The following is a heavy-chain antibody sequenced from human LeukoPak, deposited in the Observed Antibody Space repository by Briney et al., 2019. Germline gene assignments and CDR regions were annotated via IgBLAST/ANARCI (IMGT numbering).Heavy chain of an antibody. D-gene: IGHD6-13*01. CDR2: IYHSGST. CDR3: ARRGISQGYYMDV. Sequence: SETLSLTCTVSGYSISSGYYWGWIRQPPGKGLEWIGSIYHSGSTYYNPSLKSRVTISVDTSKNQFSLKLSSVTAADTAVYYCARRGISQGYYMDVWGKGTTVTVSS. CDR1: GYSISSGYY. V-gene: IGHV4-38-2*02. J-gene: IGHJ6*03.